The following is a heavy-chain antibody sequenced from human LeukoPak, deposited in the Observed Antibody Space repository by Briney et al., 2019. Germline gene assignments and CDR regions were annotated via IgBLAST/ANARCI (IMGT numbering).Heavy chain of an antibody. CDR2: INPNSGGT. CDR1: EYTFTGYY. J-gene: IGHJ4*02. Sequence: RASVKVSCKASEYTFTGYYIHWVRQAPGQGLEWMGRINPNSGGTYYAQKFQGWVTMTRDTSISTAYMELSRLRSDDTAVYYCARDGRAYYDILTGYYHFDYWGQGTLVTVSS. CDR3: ARDGRAYYDILTGYYHFDY. D-gene: IGHD3-9*01. V-gene: IGHV1-2*04.